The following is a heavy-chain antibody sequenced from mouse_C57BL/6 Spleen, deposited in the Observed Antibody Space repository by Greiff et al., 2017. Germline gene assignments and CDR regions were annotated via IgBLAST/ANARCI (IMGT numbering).Heavy chain of an antibody. CDR1: GYTFTSYW. CDR2: IHPNSGST. CDR3: ARSGYYYGSSNYAMDY. J-gene: IGHJ4*01. V-gene: IGHV1-64*01. D-gene: IGHD1-1*01. Sequence: QVQLQQPGAELVKPGASVTLSCKASGYTFTSYWMHWVKQRPGQGLEWIGMIHPNSGSTNYNEKFKSKATLTLDKSSCTAYMQLGSLASEDSAVYYCARSGYYYGSSNYAMDYWGQGTSVTVSS.